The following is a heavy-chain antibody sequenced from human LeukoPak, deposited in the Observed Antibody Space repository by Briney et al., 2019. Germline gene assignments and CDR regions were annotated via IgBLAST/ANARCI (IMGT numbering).Heavy chain of an antibody. J-gene: IGHJ4*02. V-gene: IGHV1-46*01. CDR2: IIPSDGFT. CDR3: ATAGRRLFGVLIPLSFDY. D-gene: IGHD3-3*01. Sequence: GASVKVSCKASGYTFTSYYIHWVRQAPGQGLEGMGMIIPSDGFTTYAQKFQGRLTMTRDMSTSTVYMELSSLRSEDTALYYCATAGRRLFGVLIPLSFDYWGQGTLVTVSS. CDR1: GYTFTSYY.